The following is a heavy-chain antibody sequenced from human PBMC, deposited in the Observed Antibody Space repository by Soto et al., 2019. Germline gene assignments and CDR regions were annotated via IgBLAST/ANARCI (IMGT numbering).Heavy chain of an antibody. D-gene: IGHD6-19*01. CDR3: AKEEGIAVAATDYYYGMDV. Sequence: QVQLVESGGGVVQPGRSLRLSCAASGFTFSSYGMHWVRQAPGKGLEWVAVISYDGSNKYYADSVKGRFTISRDNSKNTLYLQMNSLRAEDTAVYYCAKEEGIAVAATDYYYGMDVWGQGTTVTVSS. CDR1: GFTFSSYG. V-gene: IGHV3-30*18. J-gene: IGHJ6*02. CDR2: ISYDGSNK.